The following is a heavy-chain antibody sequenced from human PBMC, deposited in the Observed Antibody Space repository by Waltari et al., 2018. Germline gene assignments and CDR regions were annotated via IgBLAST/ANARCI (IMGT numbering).Heavy chain of an antibody. D-gene: IGHD2-15*01. CDR1: GGSISSHY. CDR2: ISNNGRS. J-gene: IGHJ2*01. V-gene: IGHV4-4*08. CDR3: ARGGDSSKYFDL. Sequence: QVQLQESGPGLVKPSETLSLTCSVSGGSISSHYWSWVWQSPRKGLGRMGWISNNGRSNYNPSLKSRVTMSIDVSKNQFSLRLTSVTAADTAVDFCARGGDSSKYFDLWGRGTLVTVSS.